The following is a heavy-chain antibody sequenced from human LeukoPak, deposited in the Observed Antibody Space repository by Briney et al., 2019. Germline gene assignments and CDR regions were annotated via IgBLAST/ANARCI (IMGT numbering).Heavy chain of an antibody. CDR2: MNPNSGNT. CDR1: GYTFTSYD. J-gene: IGHJ4*02. D-gene: IGHD3-16*02. CDR3: ARGHEKRQYYDYVWGSYRYGNYYFDY. V-gene: IGHV1-8*01. Sequence: GASVKVSCEASGYTFTSYDINWVRQATGQGLEWMGWMNPNSGNTGYAQKFQGRVTMTRNTSISTAYMELSSLRSEDTAVYYCARGHEKRQYYDYVWGSYRYGNYYFDYWGQGTLVTVSS.